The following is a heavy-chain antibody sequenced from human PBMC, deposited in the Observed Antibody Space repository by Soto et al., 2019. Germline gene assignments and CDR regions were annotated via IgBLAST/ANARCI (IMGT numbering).Heavy chain of an antibody. Sequence: EVQVVESGGGLVKPGGSLRLSCASSGFTFSTYTMNWVRQAPGKGLEWVSATSGSGDTTYYADSVKGRFTISRDNSKNTLYLQMNSLRAEDTAVYYCAKDLGYDGSGIEIWGQGTLVTVSS. CDR3: AKDLGYDGSGIEI. J-gene: IGHJ4*02. CDR2: TSGSGDTT. D-gene: IGHD3-10*01. V-gene: IGHV3-23*04. CDR1: GFTFSTYT.